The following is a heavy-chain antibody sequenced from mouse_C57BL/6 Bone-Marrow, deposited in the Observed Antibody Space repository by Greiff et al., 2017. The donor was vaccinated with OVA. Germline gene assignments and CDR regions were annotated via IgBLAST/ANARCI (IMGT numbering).Heavy chain of an antibody. CDR2: IHPNSGST. V-gene: IGHV1-64*01. CDR3: ARWGYGSSPYYFDY. CDR1: GYTFTSYW. D-gene: IGHD1-1*01. Sequence: QVQLQQPGAELVKPGASVKLSCKASGYTFTSYWMHWVKQRPGQGLEWIGMIHPNSGSTNYNEKFKSKATLTVDKSSSTAYMQLSSLTSEDSAVYYCARWGYGSSPYYFDYWGQGTTLTVSS. J-gene: IGHJ2*01.